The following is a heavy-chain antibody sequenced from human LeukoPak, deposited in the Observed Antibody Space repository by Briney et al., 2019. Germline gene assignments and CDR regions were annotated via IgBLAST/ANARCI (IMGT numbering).Heavy chain of an antibody. CDR3: AKAHVTTCSGAYCYPFDY. CDR2: ISVSGNT. V-gene: IGHV3-23*01. J-gene: IGHJ4*02. CDR1: GFTLSSYA. D-gene: IGHD2-21*01. Sequence: GGSLRLSCAASGFTLSSYAMSWVRQAPGKGLEWVSAISVSGNTYHADSVKGRFTISRDSSKNTLYLQMNRLRAVDAAVYYCAKAHVTTCSGAYCYPFDYWGQGTLVTVSS.